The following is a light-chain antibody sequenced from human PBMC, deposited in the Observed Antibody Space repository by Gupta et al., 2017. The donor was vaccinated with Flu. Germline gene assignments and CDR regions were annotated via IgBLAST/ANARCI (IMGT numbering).Light chain of an antibody. Sequence: DGVLTQSPLSLPVTLGQPASISCRSSQSLVYSDGDSYVSWFHQRPGQSPRHLIYKASNRDPGVPDRISGSGSGTDFTLKISRVEAEDVGVYYCMHSTRWPWTFGQGTKVEIK. CDR3: MHSTRWPWT. V-gene: IGKV2-30*01. J-gene: IGKJ1*01. CDR2: KAS. CDR1: QSLVYSDGDSY.